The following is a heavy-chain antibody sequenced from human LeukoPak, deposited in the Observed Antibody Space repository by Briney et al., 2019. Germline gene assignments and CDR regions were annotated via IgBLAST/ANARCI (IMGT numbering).Heavy chain of an antibody. CDR3: ARAVRYYDSSGYHDF. CDR1: GFTFSSYG. J-gene: IGHJ4*02. Sequence: GRSLRLSCVASGFTFSSYGMHWVRQAPGKGLEWVALIWYDGSNKYYADSVKGRFTISRDNSKNTLYLQMNSLRAEDTAVYYCARAVRYYDSSGYHDFWGQGTLVTVSS. V-gene: IGHV3-33*01. D-gene: IGHD3-22*01. CDR2: IWYDGSNK.